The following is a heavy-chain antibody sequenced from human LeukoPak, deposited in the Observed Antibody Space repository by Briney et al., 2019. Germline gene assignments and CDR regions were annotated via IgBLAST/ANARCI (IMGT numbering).Heavy chain of an antibody. CDR3: VRIPNSANFPNWFDP. D-gene: IGHD2/OR15-2a*01. J-gene: IGHJ5*02. V-gene: IGHV3-21*01. CDR1: GFTFSSYN. Sequence: GVSLTLSCAASGFTFSSYNMNWVPQAPQKGLEGISSISENSANIFYADSVKGRFTISRDNAKNSLYLKMNSVRDDDTAVYYCVRIPNSANFPNWFDPWGQGTLVTVSS. CDR2: ISENSANI.